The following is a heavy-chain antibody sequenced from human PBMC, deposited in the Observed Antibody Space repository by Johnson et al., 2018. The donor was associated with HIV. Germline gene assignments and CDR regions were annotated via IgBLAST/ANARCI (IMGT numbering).Heavy chain of an antibody. D-gene: IGHD3-10*01. Sequence: VQLVESGGGVVQPGRSLRLSCAASGFTFSSYWMSWVRQAPGKGPEWVGFIRSKAYGGTTEYAASVKGRFTISRDDSKSIAYLQMNSLKTEDTAVYYCARDGRDLVTRGSFDIWGQGTVVTVSS. CDR1: GFTFSSYW. CDR3: ARDGRDLVTRGSFDI. J-gene: IGHJ3*02. V-gene: IGHV3-49*04. CDR2: IRSKAYGGTT.